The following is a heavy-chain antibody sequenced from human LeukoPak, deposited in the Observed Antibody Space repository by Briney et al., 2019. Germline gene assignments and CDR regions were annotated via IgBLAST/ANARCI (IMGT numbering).Heavy chain of an antibody. CDR3: ARRRKVPAPRAGDAFDI. CDR1: GGSISSGGYY. D-gene: IGHD2-21*02. J-gene: IGHJ3*02. CDR2: IYYSGSI. Sequence: PSETLSLTCTVSGGSISSGGYYWSWIRQHPGKGLEWIGYIYYSGSIYYNPSLKSRVTISVDTSKNQFSLKLSSVTAADTAIYYCARRRKVPAPRAGDAFDIWGQGTMVTVSS. V-gene: IGHV4-31*03.